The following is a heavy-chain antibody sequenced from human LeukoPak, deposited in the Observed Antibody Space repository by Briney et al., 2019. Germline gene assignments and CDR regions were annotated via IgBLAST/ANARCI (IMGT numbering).Heavy chain of an antibody. CDR2: ISAYNGNT. V-gene: IGHV1-18*01. D-gene: IGHD1-26*01. CDR3: ARVSRGSYRYYFDY. CDR1: GYTFTRYG. Sequence: ETVSYKASGYTFTRYGIRWVGQAPGQEGEGMGWISAYNGNTNYAQKLQGRVTMTTDTSTSTAYMELRSLRSDDTAVYYCARVSRGSYRYYFDYWGQGTLVTVSS. J-gene: IGHJ4*02.